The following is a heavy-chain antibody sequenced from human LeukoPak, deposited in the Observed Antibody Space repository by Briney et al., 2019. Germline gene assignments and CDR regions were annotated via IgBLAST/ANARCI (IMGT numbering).Heavy chain of an antibody. D-gene: IGHD6-19*01. CDR2: VKHHSGDT. V-gene: IGHV1-8*01. CDR1: GYTFTSYD. CDR3: SRGVGVAGEY. J-gene: IGHJ4*02. Sequence: GASVKVSCKTSGYTFTSYDINWVRQDTGQGLEWMGWVKHHSGDTAYAQKVQGRVTMTRDGATSTLYLELNGLRSEDSAVYYCSRGVGVAGEYWGQGTLVTVSS.